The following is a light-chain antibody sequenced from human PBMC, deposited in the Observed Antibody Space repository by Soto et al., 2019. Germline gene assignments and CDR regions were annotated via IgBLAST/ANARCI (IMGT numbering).Light chain of an antibody. Sequence: EIVLTQSPGTLSLSPGERATLSCRASQSVSSSYLAWYQKQPGQPPRLLIYGASSRATGIPDRFSGSGSGTDFTLTISRLEPEDFAVYYCQQYGSSPATFGQGTKVDIK. J-gene: IGKJ1*01. CDR2: GAS. V-gene: IGKV3-20*01. CDR3: QQYGSSPAT. CDR1: QSVSSSY.